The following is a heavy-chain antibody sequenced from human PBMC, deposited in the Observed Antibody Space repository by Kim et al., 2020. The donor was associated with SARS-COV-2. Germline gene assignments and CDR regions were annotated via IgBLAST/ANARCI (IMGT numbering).Heavy chain of an antibody. CDR3: ARHGDYYDSSGSDY. V-gene: IGHV5-51*01. Sequence: SPSFNGQVTISADKSISTAYLQWSSLKAADTAMYYCARHGDYYDSSGSDYWGQGTLVTVSS. J-gene: IGHJ4*02. D-gene: IGHD3-22*01.